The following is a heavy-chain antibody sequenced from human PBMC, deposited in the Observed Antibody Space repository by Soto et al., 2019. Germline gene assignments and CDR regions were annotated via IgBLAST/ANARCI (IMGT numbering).Heavy chain of an antibody. CDR3: ARGWFGPDV. CDR2: IDKVGTDS. Sequence: GGSLRLSCAASEFTFSGRSVHWVRQAPGKGPVWVSGIDKVGTDSTYADSVKGRFTSSRDNAKNTVYLQMNSLRVEDTAVYYCARGWFGPDVWGKGTTVTVSS. V-gene: IGHV3-74*01. D-gene: IGHD3-10*01. CDR1: EFTFSGRS. J-gene: IGHJ6*04.